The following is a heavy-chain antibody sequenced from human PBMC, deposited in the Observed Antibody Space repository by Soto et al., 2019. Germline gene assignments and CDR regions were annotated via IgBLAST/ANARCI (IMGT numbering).Heavy chain of an antibody. D-gene: IGHD5-12*01. CDR3: AKDGLPLYYYYYYMDV. J-gene: IGHJ6*03. CDR2: ISYDGSNK. CDR1: GFTFSSYG. V-gene: IGHV3-30*18. Sequence: GGSLRLSCAASGFTFSSYGMHWVRQAPGKGLEWVAVISYDGSNKYYADYVKGRFTISRDNSKNTLYLQMNSLRAEDTAVYYCAKDGLPLYYYYYYMDVWGKGTTVTVSS.